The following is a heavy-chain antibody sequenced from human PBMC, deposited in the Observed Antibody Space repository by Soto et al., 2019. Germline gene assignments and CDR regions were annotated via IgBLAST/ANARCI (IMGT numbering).Heavy chain of an antibody. CDR3: ARMTGIAAAEGWFDP. CDR1: GGSISSYY. CDR2: IYYSGST. D-gene: IGHD6-13*01. Sequence: NPSETLSLTCTVSGGSISSYYWSWIRQPPGKGLEWIGYIYYSGSTNYNPSLKSRVTISVDTSKNQFSLKLSSVTAADTAVYYCARMTGIAAAEGWFDPWGQGALVTVSS. J-gene: IGHJ5*02. V-gene: IGHV4-59*01.